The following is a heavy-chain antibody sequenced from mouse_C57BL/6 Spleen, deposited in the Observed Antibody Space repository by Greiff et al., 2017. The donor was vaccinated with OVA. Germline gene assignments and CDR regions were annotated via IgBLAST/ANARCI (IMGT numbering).Heavy chain of an antibody. Sequence: VQLQQSGPGLVKPSPSLSLTCSVTGYSITSGYFWNWLRQFPGNKLEWMGYISYDGSNNYNPSLKNRISITRDTTKNQFFLKLNSVTTEDTTTYYCTRDWNCGWYFDVWGTGTTVTVSS. CDR1: GYSITSGYF. CDR3: TRDWNCGWYFDV. V-gene: IGHV3-6*01. J-gene: IGHJ1*03. CDR2: ISYDGSN.